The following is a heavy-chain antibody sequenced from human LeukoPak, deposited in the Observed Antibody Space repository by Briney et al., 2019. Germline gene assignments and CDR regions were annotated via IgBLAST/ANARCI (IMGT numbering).Heavy chain of an antibody. V-gene: IGHV3-21*01. CDR2: ISSSSSYI. D-gene: IGHD6-6*01. J-gene: IGHJ4*02. CDR3: ARARLAARSTAAFDY. CDR1: GFTFSSYS. Sequence: GGSLRLSCAASGFTFSSYSMNWVRQAPGKGLEWVSSISSSSSYIYYADSVKGRFTISRDNAKNSLYLQMNSLRAEDTAVYYCARARLAARSTAAFDYWGQGTLVTVSS.